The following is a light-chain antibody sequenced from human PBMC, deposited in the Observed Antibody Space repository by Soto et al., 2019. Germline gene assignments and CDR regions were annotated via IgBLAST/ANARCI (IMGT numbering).Light chain of an antibody. CDR1: QSISSY. CDR3: QQSYSTPIT. J-gene: IGKJ5*01. CDR2: AAS. Sequence: DIQMTQSPSSLSASVGHRVTITCRASQSISSYLNWYQQKPGKAPKLLIYAASSLQSGVPARFSGSGSGTDFTLTISRLQPEDFVTYYCQQSYSTPITFGQGTRLEIK. V-gene: IGKV1-39*01.